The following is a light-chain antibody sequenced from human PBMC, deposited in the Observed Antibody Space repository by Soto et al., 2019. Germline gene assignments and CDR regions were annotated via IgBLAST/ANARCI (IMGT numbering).Light chain of an antibody. CDR2: DAS. V-gene: IGKV3-11*01. CDR3: QQYNNWPRT. J-gene: IGKJ5*01. CDR1: HSVSSC. Sequence: EIILTQSPATLSLSPGERATLSCRASHSVSSCLAWYQQKPGQAPRLLIYDASKRATGIPARFSGSGSGTEFTLTISSLQSEDFAVYYCQQYNNWPRTFGQATRLEIK.